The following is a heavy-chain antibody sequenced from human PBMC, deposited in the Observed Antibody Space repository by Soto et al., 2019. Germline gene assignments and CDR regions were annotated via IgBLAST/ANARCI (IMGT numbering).Heavy chain of an antibody. CDR1: GDSFTNYW. CDR2: VDPADSYS. V-gene: IGHV5-10-1*01. D-gene: IGHD3-10*01. Sequence: PGESRKISCKGSGDSFTNYWITWLRQMPVRGLEWRGRVDPADSYSNYSPSFQGHVTISADKSLSTAYLQWSSLKASDTAMYYCARDSHYTSGNYFTYYTYAMAVWGQGTTVTLSS. J-gene: IGHJ6*01. CDR3: ARDSHYTSGNYFTYYTYAMAV.